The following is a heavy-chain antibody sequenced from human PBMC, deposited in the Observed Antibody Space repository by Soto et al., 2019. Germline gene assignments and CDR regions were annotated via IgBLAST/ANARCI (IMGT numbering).Heavy chain of an antibody. J-gene: IGHJ4*02. CDR2: ISAGGGGT. Sequence: EVQVLESGGTLVQPGGSLRLSCAASGDTVSTNAMSWVRQAPGKGLEWVSAISAGGGGTYYADSVKGRFIISRDSSRQTLHLQMNSLRAEDTARYYCAKSLYRPDHSNTVGYFDTWGQGTLVTVSS. V-gene: IGHV3-23*01. CDR3: AKSLYRPDHSNTVGYFDT. CDR1: GDTVSTNA. D-gene: IGHD5-18*01.